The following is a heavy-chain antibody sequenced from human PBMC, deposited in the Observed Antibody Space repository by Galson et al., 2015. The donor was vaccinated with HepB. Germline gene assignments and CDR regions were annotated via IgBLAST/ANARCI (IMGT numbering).Heavy chain of an antibody. CDR2: IYASGNT. Sequence: SETLSLTCTVSGDSISGYYWSWIRQPAGKGLEWIGRIYASGNTNYNPSLKGRLTMSVDTSKNQVSLKLSSVAAADTAVYYCAKEEHFDSGASCFDIWGQGTTVTVSS. J-gene: IGHJ3*02. D-gene: IGHD3-22*01. CDR1: GDSISGYY. V-gene: IGHV4-4*07. CDR3: AKEEHFDSGASCFDI.